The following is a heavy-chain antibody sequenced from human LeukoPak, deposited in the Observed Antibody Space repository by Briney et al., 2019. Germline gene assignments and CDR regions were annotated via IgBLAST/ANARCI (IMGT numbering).Heavy chain of an antibody. J-gene: IGHJ4*02. CDR1: GFTFDDYA. CDR3: ARGRSGWYYFDY. V-gene: IGHV3-9*01. D-gene: IGHD6-19*01. CDR2: ISWNSGSI. Sequence: GRSLRLSCAASGFTFDDYAMHWVRQAPGKGLEWVSGISWNSGSIYYADSVKGRFTISRDNAKNSLYLQMNSLRAEDTAVYYCARGRSGWYYFDYWGQGTLVTVSS.